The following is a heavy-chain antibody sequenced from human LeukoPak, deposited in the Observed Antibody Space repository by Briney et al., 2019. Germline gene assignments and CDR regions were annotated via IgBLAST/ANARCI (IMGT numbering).Heavy chain of an antibody. Sequence: GGSLRLSCAASGFSFSAYYMSWVRQAPGKGLEWISYISSTGATIHYADSVKGRFTISRDNSKNTLYLQMNSLRAEDTAVYYCAYSSSWYDGYFQHWGQGTLVTVSS. CDR3: AYSSSWYDGYFQH. CDR2: ISSTGATI. CDR1: GFSFSAYY. J-gene: IGHJ1*01. V-gene: IGHV3-11*04. D-gene: IGHD6-13*01.